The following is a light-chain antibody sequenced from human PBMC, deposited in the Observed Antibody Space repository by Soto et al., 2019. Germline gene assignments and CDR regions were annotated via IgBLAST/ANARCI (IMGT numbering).Light chain of an antibody. Sequence: QSVLTQPPSASGTPGQRVTISCSGSSSNIGSNSVNWYRQLPGTAPKLLIYSNNQRPSGVPDRLSGSKSGTSASLGISDLQSEDEADYYCAAWDDSLNGHAVFGGGTQLTVL. CDR1: SSNIGSNS. CDR2: SNN. V-gene: IGLV1-44*01. CDR3: AAWDDSLNGHAV. J-gene: IGLJ7*01.